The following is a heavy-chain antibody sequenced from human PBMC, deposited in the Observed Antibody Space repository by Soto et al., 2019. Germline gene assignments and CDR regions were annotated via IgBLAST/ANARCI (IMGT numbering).Heavy chain of an antibody. CDR1: GFTFSSYG. CDR2: ISYDGSNK. V-gene: IGHV3-30*18. Sequence: GGSLRLSCAASGFTFSSYGMHWVRQAPGKGLEWVAVISYDGSNKYYADSVKGRFTISGDNSKNTLYLQMNSLRAEDTAVYYCAKDSNDSSGYWDYFDYWGQGT. CDR3: AKDSNDSSGYWDYFDY. D-gene: IGHD3-22*01. J-gene: IGHJ4*02.